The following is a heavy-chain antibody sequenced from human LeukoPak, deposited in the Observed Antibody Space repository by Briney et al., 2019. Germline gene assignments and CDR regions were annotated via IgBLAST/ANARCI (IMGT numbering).Heavy chain of an antibody. Sequence: PSETLSLTCAVYGGSFSGYYWSWIRQPPGKGLEWIGEINHSGSTNYNPSFKSRVTISVDTSKNQFSLKLSSVTAADTAVYYCARARMKTYYYGSGSYYFDYRGQGTLVTVSS. V-gene: IGHV4-34*01. CDR3: ARARMKTYYYGSGSYYFDY. CDR1: GGSFSGYY. CDR2: INHSGST. D-gene: IGHD3-10*01. J-gene: IGHJ4*02.